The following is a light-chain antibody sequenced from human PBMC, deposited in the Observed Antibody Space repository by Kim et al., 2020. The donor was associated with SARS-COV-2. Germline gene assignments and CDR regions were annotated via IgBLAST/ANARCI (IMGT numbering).Light chain of an antibody. CDR2: KNN. V-gene: IGLV3-9*01. Sequence: VALGQKAKITCGRNNIGGKHVHWYQQKPGQAPVTVIYKNNNLPSGIPERFSGSNSGNAATLSISRVQVGDEAVYFCQVWDSNTVIFGGGTQLTVL. CDR1: NIGGKH. CDR3: QVWDSNTVI. J-gene: IGLJ2*01.